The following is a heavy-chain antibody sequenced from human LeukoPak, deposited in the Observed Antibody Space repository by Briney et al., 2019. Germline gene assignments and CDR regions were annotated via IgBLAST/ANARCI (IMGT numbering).Heavy chain of an antibody. V-gene: IGHV3-23*01. Sequence: GGSLRLSCVASGFTFSSYAMSWVRQAPGKGLEWVSSISGSGSNTYYADSVKGQFTISRDSSKNTLYLQMNSLRAEDTAVYYCAKDRGTTAFDYWGQGTLVTVSS. D-gene: IGHD3-16*01. CDR1: GFTFSSYA. J-gene: IGHJ4*02. CDR3: AKDRGTTAFDY. CDR2: ISGSGSNT.